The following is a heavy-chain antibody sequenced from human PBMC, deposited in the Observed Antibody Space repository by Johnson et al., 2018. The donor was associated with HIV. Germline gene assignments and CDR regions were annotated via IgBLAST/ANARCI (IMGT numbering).Heavy chain of an antibody. Sequence: QMQLVESGGGVVQPGRSLRLSCAASGFTFSSYAMHWVRQAPGKGLEWVAVISYDGSNKYYADSVKGRFTISRDNSKNTLYLQMNSLRAEDTAVYYCARERGHIAADAFDIWGQGTMVTVSS. D-gene: IGHD6-13*01. CDR3: ARERGHIAADAFDI. CDR1: GFTFSSYA. J-gene: IGHJ3*02. CDR2: ISYDGSNK. V-gene: IGHV3-30*04.